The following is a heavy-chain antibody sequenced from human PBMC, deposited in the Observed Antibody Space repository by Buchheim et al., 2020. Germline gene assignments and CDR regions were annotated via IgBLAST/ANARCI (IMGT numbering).Heavy chain of an antibody. CDR3: AKVLEMATIGEEYYFDY. J-gene: IGHJ4*02. Sequence: EVQLLESGGGLVQPGGSLRLSCAASGFTFSSYAMSWVRQAPGKGLEWVSAISGSGGSTYYADSVKGWFTISRDNSKNTLYLQMNSLRAEDTAVYYCAKVLEMATIGEEYYFDYWGQGTL. V-gene: IGHV3-23*01. D-gene: IGHD5-24*01. CDR1: GFTFSSYA. CDR2: ISGSGGST.